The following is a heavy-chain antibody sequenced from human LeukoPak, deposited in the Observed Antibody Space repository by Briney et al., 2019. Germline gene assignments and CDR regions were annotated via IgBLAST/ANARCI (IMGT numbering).Heavy chain of an antibody. Sequence: PGGSLRLSCAATGFTFSSYSMNWVRQAPGKGLEWVSSISSSSSYIYYADSVKGRFTISRDNAKNSLYLQMNSLRAEDTAVYYCARGPLLDLDYWGQGTLVTVSS. CDR2: ISSSSSYI. CDR1: GFTFSSYS. D-gene: IGHD2-15*01. V-gene: IGHV3-21*01. CDR3: ARGPLLDLDY. J-gene: IGHJ4*02.